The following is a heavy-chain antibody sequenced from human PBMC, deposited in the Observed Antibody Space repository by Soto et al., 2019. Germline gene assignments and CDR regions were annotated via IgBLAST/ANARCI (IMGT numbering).Heavy chain of an antibody. Sequence: QVQLVQSGAEVEKPGASVKVSCKASGYTFINYYIHWVRQAPGQGLEWMGRINPNGGSTTYAQKFQGRVSMTRDTSTSTVYMELSSLRSEDTAVDYCARAIWAVVRTTIDYYGMDVWGQGTTVSVSS. J-gene: IGHJ6*02. CDR3: ARAIWAVVRTTIDYYGMDV. D-gene: IGHD2-21*02. CDR2: INPNGGST. V-gene: IGHV1-46*01. CDR1: GYTFINYY.